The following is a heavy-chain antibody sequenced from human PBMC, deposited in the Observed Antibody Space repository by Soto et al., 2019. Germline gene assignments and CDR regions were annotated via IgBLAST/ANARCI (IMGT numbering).Heavy chain of an antibody. CDR1: GGSITTGGYY. J-gene: IGHJ4*02. D-gene: IGHD2-15*01. CDR2: RYYSECT. Sequence: SETLSLTCTVSGGSITTGGYYWSWIRQLPGKGLEWIGHRYYSECTYYNPSLKSRVSISLDTSKNQFSLKPSFVTAADTAMYYCARTKCSGGSCYSWSLDYWGKGTPVTVSS. V-gene: IGHV4-31*03. CDR3: ARTKCSGGSCYSWSLDY.